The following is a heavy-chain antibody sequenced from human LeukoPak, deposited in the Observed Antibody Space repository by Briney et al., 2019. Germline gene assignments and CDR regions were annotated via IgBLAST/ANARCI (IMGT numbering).Heavy chain of an antibody. Sequence: GGSLRLSCAASGFTFNKYWMTWVRQAPGKGLEWVAVIWYDGSNKYYADSVKGRFTISRDNSKNTLYLQMNSLRAEDTAVYYCARDARGIAAAGLDYWGQGTLVSVSS. CDR1: GFTFNKYW. V-gene: IGHV3-33*07. CDR3: ARDARGIAAAGLDY. J-gene: IGHJ4*02. D-gene: IGHD6-13*01. CDR2: IWYDGSNK.